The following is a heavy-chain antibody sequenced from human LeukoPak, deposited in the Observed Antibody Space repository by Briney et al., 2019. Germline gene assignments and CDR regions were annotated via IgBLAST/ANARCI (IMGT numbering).Heavy chain of an antibody. CDR1: GYTFTSYD. Sequence: GASVKVSCKASGYTFTSYDINWVRQAPGQGLEWMASMNPNNGNTAYARKFQGRDTMNRETSIGIAYLELSALRSEDTAVYYCARLHWESGGIYFYYYMDVWGKGTTVTVSS. V-gene: IGHV1-8*01. J-gene: IGHJ6*03. CDR3: ARLHWESGGIYFYYYMDV. CDR2: MNPNNGNT. D-gene: IGHD3-16*01.